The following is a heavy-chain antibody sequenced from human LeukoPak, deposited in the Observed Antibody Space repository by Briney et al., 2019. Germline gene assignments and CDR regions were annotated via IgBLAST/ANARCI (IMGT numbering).Heavy chain of an antibody. D-gene: IGHD3-16*01. Sequence: GGSLRLSCAASGFTFSSYAMHWVRQAPGKGLEWVAVISYDGSNKYYADSVKGRFTISRDNSKNTLYLQMNSLRAEHTAVYYCARGRLGAFDIWGQGTMVTVSS. CDR3: ARGRLGAFDI. J-gene: IGHJ3*02. CDR1: GFTFSSYA. CDR2: ISYDGSNK. V-gene: IGHV3-30*04.